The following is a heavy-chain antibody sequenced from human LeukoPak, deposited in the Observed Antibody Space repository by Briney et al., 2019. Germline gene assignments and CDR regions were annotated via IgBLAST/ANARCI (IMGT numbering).Heavy chain of an antibody. CDR3: ASPAMVDNYFDY. J-gene: IGHJ4*02. CDR1: GGSISSSSYY. CDR2: IYYSGST. D-gene: IGHD5-18*01. V-gene: IGHV4-39*01. Sequence: KPSETLSLTCTVSGGSISSSSYYWGWIRQPPGKGLEWIGSIYYSGSTYYNPSLKGRVTISVDTSKNQFSLKLSSVTAADTAVYYCASPAMVDNYFDYWGQGTLVTVSS.